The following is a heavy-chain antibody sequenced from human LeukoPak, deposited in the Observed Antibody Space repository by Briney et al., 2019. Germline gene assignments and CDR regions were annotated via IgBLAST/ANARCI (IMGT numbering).Heavy chain of an antibody. J-gene: IGHJ2*01. CDR2: INSDGSST. CDR3: ARARGDHARDFDV. V-gene: IGHV3-74*01. D-gene: IGHD2-21*02. Sequence: GGSLRLSCAASGFTFNNYWMHWARQAPGKGLVWVSRINSDGSSTTYADSVKGRFTISRDNAKNTLYLQMNSLRAEDTAVYYCARARGDHARDFDVWGRGTLVTVS. CDR1: GFTFNNYW.